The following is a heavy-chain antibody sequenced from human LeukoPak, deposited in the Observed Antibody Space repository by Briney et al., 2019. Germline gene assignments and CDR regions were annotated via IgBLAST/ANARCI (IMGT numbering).Heavy chain of an antibody. J-gene: IGHJ6*02. CDR1: GGSISSSSYY. CDR3: ASLRRYYYYGMDV. Sequence: SETLSLTCTVSGGSISSSSYYWGWIRQPPGKGLEWIGSIYYSGSTYYNPSLKSRVTISVDTSKNQFSLKLSSVTAADTAVYYCASLRRYYYYGMDVWGQGTTVTVSS. CDR2: IYYSGST. D-gene: IGHD3-3*01. V-gene: IGHV4-39*01.